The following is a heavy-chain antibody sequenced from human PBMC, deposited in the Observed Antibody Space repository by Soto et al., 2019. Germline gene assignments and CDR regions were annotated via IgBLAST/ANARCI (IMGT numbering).Heavy chain of an antibody. V-gene: IGHV4-61*01. CDR1: GGSVSSGSYY. CDR2: IYYSGST. J-gene: IGHJ4*02. CDR3: ARMEIGRHDSGYSSSWYLGFDY. Sequence: PSETLSLTCTVSGGSVSSGSYYWSWIRQPPGKGLEWIGYIYYSGSTNYNPSLKSRVTISVDTSKNQFSLKLSSVTAADTAVYYCARMEIGRHDSGYSSSWYLGFDYWGQGTLVTVSS. D-gene: IGHD6-13*01.